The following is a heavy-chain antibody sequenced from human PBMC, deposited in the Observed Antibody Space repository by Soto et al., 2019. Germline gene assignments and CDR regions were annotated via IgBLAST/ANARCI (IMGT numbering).Heavy chain of an antibody. CDR1: GFTFSRYA. D-gene: IGHD2-15*01. CDR2: ISYDGSNK. CDR3: ASKYCSGGSCYP. V-gene: IGHV3-30-3*01. Sequence: QVQLVESGGGVVQPGRSLRLSCAASGFTFSRYAMHWVRQAPGKGLEWVAVISYDGSNKYYADSVKGRFTISRDNSKNTLYLQINSLRAEDTAVYYCASKYCSGGSCYPWGQGTLVTVSS. J-gene: IGHJ5*02.